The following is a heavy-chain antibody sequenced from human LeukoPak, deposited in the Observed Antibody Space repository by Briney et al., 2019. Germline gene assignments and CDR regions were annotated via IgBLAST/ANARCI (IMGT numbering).Heavy chain of an antibody. CDR2: VNHSGTT. D-gene: IGHD3-10*01. Sequence: SETLSLTCTVYGGPFSGYYWSWIRQPPGKGLEWIGEVNHSGTTNYTPCLKNRVAISLDTSKNQFYLKLSSVTAADTAVYYCGRGSGRLGSYYNTRDYYYMDVWDRGTTVSVSS. CDR1: GGPFSGYY. J-gene: IGHJ6*03. CDR3: GRGSGRLGSYYNTRDYYYMDV. V-gene: IGHV4-34*01.